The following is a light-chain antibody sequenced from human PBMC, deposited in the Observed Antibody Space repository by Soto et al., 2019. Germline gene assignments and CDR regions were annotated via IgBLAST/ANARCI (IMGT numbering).Light chain of an antibody. CDR1: SSDVGDYKY. V-gene: IGLV2-14*03. J-gene: IGLJ2*01. CDR3: SSYSTSGTLVI. CDR2: DVS. Sequence: QSALTQPASVSGSPGQSITISCTGTSSDVGDYKYVSWYQQHPGKAPKLMIYDVSNWPSGVSDRFSGSKSANTASLTISGLQAEDEADYYCSSYSTSGTLVIFGGGTKVTVL.